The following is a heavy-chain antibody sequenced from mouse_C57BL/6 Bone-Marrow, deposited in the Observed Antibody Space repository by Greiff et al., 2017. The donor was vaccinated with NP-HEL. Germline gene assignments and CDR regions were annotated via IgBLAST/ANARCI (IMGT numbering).Heavy chain of an antibody. V-gene: IGHV5-4*01. CDR3: ARALWLRRAY. CDR1: GFTFSSYA. CDR2: ISDGGSYT. D-gene: IGHD2-2*01. J-gene: IGHJ3*01. Sequence: EVQLVESGGGLVKPGGSLKLSCAASGFTFSSYAMSWVRQTPEKRLEWVATISDGGSYTYYPDNVKGRFTISRDNAKNNLYLQMSHLKSEDTARYYCARALWLRRAYWGQGTLVTVSA.